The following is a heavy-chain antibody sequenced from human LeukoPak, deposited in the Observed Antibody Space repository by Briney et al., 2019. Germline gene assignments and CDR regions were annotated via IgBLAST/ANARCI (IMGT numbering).Heavy chain of an antibody. J-gene: IGHJ6*03. CDR1: GGSISSYY. CDR2: IYYSGST. V-gene: IGHV4-39*07. CDR3: ARTPSYYYYMDV. Sequence: PSETLSLTCTVSGGSISSYYWSWIRQPPGKGLEWIGSIYYSGSTYYNPSLKSRVTISVDTSKNQFSLKLSSVTAADTAVYYCARTPSYYYYMDVWDKGTTVTISS.